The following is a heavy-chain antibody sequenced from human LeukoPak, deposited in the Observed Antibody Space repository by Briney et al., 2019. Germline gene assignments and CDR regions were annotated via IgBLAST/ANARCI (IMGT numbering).Heavy chain of an antibody. Sequence: SETLSLTCTVSGGSMSSYYWSWIRQPPGKGLEWIGDIYYSGSTNYNPSLKSRVTMSVDTSKNQFSLKMSSVTAADTAVYYCARDSRWDGYDPGWYFDLWGRGTLVTVSS. D-gene: IGHD5-18*01. V-gene: IGHV4-59*01. J-gene: IGHJ2*01. CDR1: GGSMSSYY. CDR3: ARDSRWDGYDPGWYFDL. CDR2: IYYSGST.